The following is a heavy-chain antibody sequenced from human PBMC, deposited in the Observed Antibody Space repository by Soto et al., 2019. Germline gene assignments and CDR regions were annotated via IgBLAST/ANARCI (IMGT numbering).Heavy chain of an antibody. D-gene: IGHD2-21*02. CDR1: GFTFSSYA. CDR3: AKSGVGYCGGDCYPRDY. V-gene: IGHV3-23*01. CDR2: ISGSGGST. J-gene: IGHJ4*02. Sequence: EVQLLESGGGLVQPGGSLRLSCAASGFTFSSYAMSWVRQAPGKGLEWVSAISGSGGSTYYADSVKGRFTISRDNSKNXXYLQMNSLRAEDTAVYYCAKSGVGYCGGDCYPRDYWGQGTLVTVSS.